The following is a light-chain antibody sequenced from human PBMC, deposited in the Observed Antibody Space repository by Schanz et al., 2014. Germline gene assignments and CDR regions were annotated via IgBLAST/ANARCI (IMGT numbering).Light chain of an antibody. CDR2: EGS. J-gene: IGLJ3*02. V-gene: IGLV2-23*01. CDR1: SSDVGNYNL. CDR3: GTWDSSLSAGHWV. Sequence: QSALTQPASVSGSPGQSITISCTGTSSDVGNYNLVSWYQQHPGKAPKLMIYEGSRRPSGVSNRFSGSKSGNTASLTISGLQAEDEADYYCGTWDSSLSAGHWVFGGGTKLTVL.